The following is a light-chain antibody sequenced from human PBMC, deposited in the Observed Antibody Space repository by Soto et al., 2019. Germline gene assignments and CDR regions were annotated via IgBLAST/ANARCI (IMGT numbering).Light chain of an antibody. CDR1: QSVTSHY. CDR2: GAS. J-gene: IGKJ5*01. CDR3: QLYGSSSYT. V-gene: IGKV3-20*01. Sequence: EIVLTQSPGTLSLSPGERATLSFMASQSVTSHYLAGYQQKPGKAPRLRIDGASRRATDIPDRFSGSGSGTEFALTISRLEPEDFAVYYCQLYGSSSYTFGQGTRLEIK.